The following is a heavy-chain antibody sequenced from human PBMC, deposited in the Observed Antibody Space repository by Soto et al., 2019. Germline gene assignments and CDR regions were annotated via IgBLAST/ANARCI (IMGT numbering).Heavy chain of an antibody. V-gene: IGHV3-11*01. CDR3: ARQSTYYDILTGYYLVDY. Sequence: GGSMRIACAASGFTLSDYYMSWIRQDPGKGLEWVSYISSSGSTIYYADSVKGRFTISRDNAKNSLYLQMNSLRAEDTAVYYCARQSTYYDILTGYYLVDYWGQGTLVTVSS. D-gene: IGHD3-9*01. J-gene: IGHJ4*02. CDR1: GFTLSDYY. CDR2: ISSSGSTI.